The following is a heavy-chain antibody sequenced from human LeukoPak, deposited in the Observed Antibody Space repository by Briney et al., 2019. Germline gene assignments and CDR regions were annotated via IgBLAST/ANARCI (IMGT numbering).Heavy chain of an antibody. V-gene: IGHV1-69*13. J-gene: IGHJ6*02. CDR1: GGTFSSYA. CDR2: IIPIFGTA. Sequence: ASVKVSCKAPGGTFSSYAISWVRQAPGQGLEWMGGIIPIFGTANYAQKFQGRVTITADESTSTAYMELSSLRSEDTAVYYCARDVAPYYYYGMDVWGQGTTVTVSS. CDR3: ARDVAPYYYYGMDV. D-gene: IGHD2-21*01.